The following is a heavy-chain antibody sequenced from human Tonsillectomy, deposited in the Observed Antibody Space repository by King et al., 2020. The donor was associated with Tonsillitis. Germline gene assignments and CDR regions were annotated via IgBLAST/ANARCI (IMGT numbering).Heavy chain of an antibody. D-gene: IGHD3-22*01. Sequence: QLVQSGAEVKKPGSSVKVSCKASGGTFSSYAISWVRQAPGQGLEWMGGIIPIFGTANYAQKFQGRVTITADESTSTAYMELSSLRSEDTAVYYCARGLPYYYDSSGYLDAFDIWGQGTMVTVSS. CDR1: GGTFSSYA. CDR3: ARGLPYYYDSSGYLDAFDI. V-gene: IGHV1-69*12. CDR2: IIPIFGTA. J-gene: IGHJ3*02.